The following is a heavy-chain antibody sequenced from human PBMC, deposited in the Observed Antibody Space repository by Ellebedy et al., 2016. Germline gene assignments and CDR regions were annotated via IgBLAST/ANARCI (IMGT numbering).Heavy chain of an antibody. J-gene: IGHJ4*02. V-gene: IGHV1-46*01. CDR1: GYTFTSYY. CDR2: INPSGGST. Sequence: ASVKVSCXASGYTFTSYYMHWVRQAPGQGLEWMGIINPSGGSTSYAQKFQGRVTMTRDTSTSTVYMELSSLRSEDTAVYYCAREVEMATPKWGGVDYWGQGTLVTVSS. CDR3: AREVEMATPKWGGVDY. D-gene: IGHD5-24*01.